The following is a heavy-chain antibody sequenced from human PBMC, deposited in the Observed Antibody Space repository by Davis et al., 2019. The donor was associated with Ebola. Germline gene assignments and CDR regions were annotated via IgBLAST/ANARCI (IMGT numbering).Heavy chain of an antibody. CDR1: GGTFSSYA. CDR3: ARSILTGYTRRGGFDP. D-gene: IGHD3-9*01. J-gene: IGHJ5*02. Sequence: ASVKVSCKASGGTFSSYAISWVRQAPGQGLEWMGWISAYNGNTNYAQKLQGRVTMTTDTSTSTAYMELRSLRSDDTAVYYCARSILTGYTRRGGFDPWGQGTLVTVSS. V-gene: IGHV1-18*01. CDR2: ISAYNGNT.